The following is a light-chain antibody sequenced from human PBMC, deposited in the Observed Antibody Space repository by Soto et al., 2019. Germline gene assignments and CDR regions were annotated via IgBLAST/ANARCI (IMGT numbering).Light chain of an antibody. CDR1: QSISSY. CDR2: AAS. J-gene: IGKJ2*01. CDR3: QQSYSTPFT. Sequence: DIQMTQSPFSLSASVGDRVTITCRASQSISSYLNWYQQKPGKAPNLLIYAASSLQSVVPSRFSGSASGTDFTLTISSLHPEDFATYYCQQSYSTPFTFGQGTKLEIK. V-gene: IGKV1-39*01.